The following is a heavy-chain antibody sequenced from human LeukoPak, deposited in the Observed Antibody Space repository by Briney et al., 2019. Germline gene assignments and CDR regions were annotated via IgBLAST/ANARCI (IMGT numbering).Heavy chain of an antibody. V-gene: IGHV3-21*01. D-gene: IGHD1-26*01. CDR3: ARGGGSYDY. CDR1: GFTFSSYG. CDR2: ISGDSNYI. J-gene: IGHJ4*02. Sequence: GGSLRLSCAASGFTFSSYGINWVRQAPGKGLEWVSSISGDSNYIYYADSVRGRFTISRDNAKTALYLQMNSLRADDTAVYYCARGGGSYDYWGQGTLVTVSS.